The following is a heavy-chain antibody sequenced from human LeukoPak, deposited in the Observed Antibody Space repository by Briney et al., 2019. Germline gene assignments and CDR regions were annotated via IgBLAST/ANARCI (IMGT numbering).Heavy chain of an antibody. J-gene: IGHJ4*02. CDR3: ARDIYSSSELDY. V-gene: IGHV3-15*01. Sequence: PGGSLRLSCAASGFTFSNARMRWVRQAPGKGLEWVGRIKSETDGGTTHYGAPVKGRFTISRDDSKNTLYLQMNSLRAEDTAVYYCARDIYSSSELDYWGQGTLVTVSS. CDR1: GFTFSNAR. D-gene: IGHD6-6*01. CDR2: IKSETDGGTT.